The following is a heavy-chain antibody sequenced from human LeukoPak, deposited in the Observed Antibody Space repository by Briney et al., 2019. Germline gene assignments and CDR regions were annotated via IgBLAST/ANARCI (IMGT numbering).Heavy chain of an antibody. D-gene: IGHD5-18*01. Sequence: GSLRLSCAASGITLSNYAMHWVRQAPGKGLGWVAVISYDGSNKYYADSVKGRFAISRDNSKNTLYLLMNSLRAEDTAVYYCARDSREGYSYGSYFDYWGQGTLVTVSS. CDR3: ARDSREGYSYGSYFDY. CDR2: ISYDGSNK. CDR1: GITLSNYA. V-gene: IGHV3-30*09. J-gene: IGHJ4*02.